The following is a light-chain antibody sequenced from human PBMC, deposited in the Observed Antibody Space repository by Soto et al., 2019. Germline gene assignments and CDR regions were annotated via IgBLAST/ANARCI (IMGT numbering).Light chain of an antibody. J-gene: IGLJ1*01. CDR1: SSDIGTYDY. CDR2: EVS. Sequence: QSVLTQPPSASGSLGQSVTISCNGTSSDIGTYDYVSWYQQHPGRAPKLIIFEVSKRPSGVPDRFSGSKSGNTASLIVSGLQPDDEAEYHCTSYTGDDFTFIFGTGTKVTVL. CDR3: TSYTGDDFTFI. V-gene: IGLV2-8*01.